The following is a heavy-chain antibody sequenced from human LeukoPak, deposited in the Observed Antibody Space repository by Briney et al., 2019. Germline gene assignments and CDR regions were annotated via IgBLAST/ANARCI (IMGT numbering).Heavy chain of an antibody. D-gene: IGHD3-22*01. J-gene: IGHJ4*02. CDR2: ISSSGSTI. CDR3: ARDDSSGYLYYFDY. Sequence: GGSLRLSCAASGFTFSDYYMSWIRQAPGKGLEWVSYISSSGSTIYYADSVKGRFTISRDNAKNSLYLQMNSLRAEDAAVYYCARDDSSGYLYYFDYWGQGTLVTVSS. V-gene: IGHV3-11*04. CDR1: GFTFSDYY.